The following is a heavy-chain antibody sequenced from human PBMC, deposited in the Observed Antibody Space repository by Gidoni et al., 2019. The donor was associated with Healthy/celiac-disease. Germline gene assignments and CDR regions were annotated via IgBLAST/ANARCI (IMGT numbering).Heavy chain of an antibody. CDR1: GGSISSSNW. CDR3: ARDQGEGYSSSSTGAFGI. D-gene: IGHD6-6*01. CDR2: IYHSGST. J-gene: IGHJ3*02. V-gene: IGHV4-4*02. Sequence: QVQLQESGPGLVKPSGTLSLTCAVSGGSISSSNWWSWVRQPPGKGLEWIGEIYHSGSTNYNPSLKSRVTISVDKSKNQFSLKLSSVTAADTAVYYCARDQGEGYSSSSTGAFGIWGQGTMVTVSS.